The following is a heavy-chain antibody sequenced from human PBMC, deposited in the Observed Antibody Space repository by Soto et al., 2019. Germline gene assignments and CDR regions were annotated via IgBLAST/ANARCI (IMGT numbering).Heavy chain of an antibody. CDR3: AREDTMITFGGVIARPFDY. V-gene: IGHV3-30-3*01. Sequence: GGSLRLSCAASGFTFSSYAMHWVRQAPGKGLEWVAVISYDGSNKYYADSVKGRFTISRDNSKNTLYLQMNSLRAEDTAVYYCAREDTMITFGGVIARPFDYWGQGTLVTVYS. CDR2: ISYDGSNK. J-gene: IGHJ4*02. CDR1: GFTFSSYA. D-gene: IGHD3-16*02.